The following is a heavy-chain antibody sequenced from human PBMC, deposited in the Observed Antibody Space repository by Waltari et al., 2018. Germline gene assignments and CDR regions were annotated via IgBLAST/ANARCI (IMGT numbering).Heavy chain of an antibody. D-gene: IGHD2-21*02. J-gene: IGHJ5*02. V-gene: IGHV3-23*01. CDR1: GFTFNHSA. Sequence: EVQLLESGGGLVQPGGSLRLSCAASGFTFNHSAMNWVRQAPGKGLEWVSSVSYTGSRTYYADSVKGRFTISRDNSKDTLYLQMNSLRDGDTAVYYCAKDRSSVVTAMDWFDPWGQGTLVTVSS. CDR3: AKDRSSVVTAMDWFDP. CDR2: VSYTGSRT.